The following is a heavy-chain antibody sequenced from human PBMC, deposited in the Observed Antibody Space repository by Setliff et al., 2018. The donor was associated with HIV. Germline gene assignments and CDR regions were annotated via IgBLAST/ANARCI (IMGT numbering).Heavy chain of an antibody. V-gene: IGHV3-33*06. J-gene: IGHJ4*02. Sequence: HPGGSLRLSCAASGFTFSPHAMHWVRQAPGKGLEWMAIIWYDGVTKYYGDSVEGRFTISRDNSKNILYLQMNSLRAEDTAVYYCAKESGYSSSWFPFDYWGQGTLVTVSS. CDR2: IWYDGVTK. CDR1: GFTFSPHA. D-gene: IGHD6-13*01. CDR3: AKESGYSSSWFPFDY.